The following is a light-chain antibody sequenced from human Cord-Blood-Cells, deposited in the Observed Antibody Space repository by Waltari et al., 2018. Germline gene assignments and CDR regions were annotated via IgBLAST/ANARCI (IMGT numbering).Light chain of an antibody. V-gene: IGKV1-39*01. J-gene: IGKJ1*01. CDR2: AAS. CDR1: QSISSY. CDR3: QQSYSTPPT. Sequence: DIQMTQSPSSLSASVGDRVTITCRASQSISSYLNWYQQKPGKAPKLLIYAASSLQSGVPSRFSGMGSGTDFTLTISSLQPEDFATYYCQQSYSTPPTFGQGTKVEIK.